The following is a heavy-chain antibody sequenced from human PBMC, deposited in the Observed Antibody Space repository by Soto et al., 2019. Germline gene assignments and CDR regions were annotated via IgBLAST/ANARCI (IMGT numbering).Heavy chain of an antibody. CDR3: AADPYCGGDCYFDY. CDR1: WFTLFSSA. CDR2: IAVGSGNT. D-gene: IGHD2-21*02. V-gene: IGHV1-58*01. Sequence: APGKVSRQGSWFTLFSSAVQWVRQARGQRLEWIGWIAVGSGNTNYAQKFQERVTITRDMSTNTAYMELSSLRSEDTALYYCAADPYCGGDCYFDYWG. J-gene: IGHJ4*03.